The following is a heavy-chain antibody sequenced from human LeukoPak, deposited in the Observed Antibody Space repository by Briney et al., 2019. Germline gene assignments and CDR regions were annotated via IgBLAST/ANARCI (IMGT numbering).Heavy chain of an antibody. CDR1: GFTFSSYW. J-gene: IGHJ6*02. Sequence: GGSLRLSCADSGFTFSSYWMNWARQAPGKGLEWVASINHNGNVNYYVDSVKGRFTISRDNAKNSLYLQMSNLRAEDTAVYFCARGGGLDVWGQGATVTVSS. D-gene: IGHD3-16*01. V-gene: IGHV3-7*03. CDR3: ARGGGLDV. CDR2: INHNGNVN.